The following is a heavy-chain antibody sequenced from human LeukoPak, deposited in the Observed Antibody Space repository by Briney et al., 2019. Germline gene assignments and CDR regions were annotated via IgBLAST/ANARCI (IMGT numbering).Heavy chain of an antibody. CDR2: ISSSSSTI. CDR1: GFTFSSYS. CDR3: ARDSLPGTALGAYYFDY. D-gene: IGHD5-18*01. J-gene: IGHJ4*02. V-gene: IGHV3-48*01. Sequence: PGGSLRLSCAASGFTFSSYSMNWVRQAPGKGLEWVSYISSSSSTIYYADSVKGRFTISRDNAKNSLYLQMNSLRAEDTAVYYCARDSLPGTALGAYYFDYWGQGTLVTVSS.